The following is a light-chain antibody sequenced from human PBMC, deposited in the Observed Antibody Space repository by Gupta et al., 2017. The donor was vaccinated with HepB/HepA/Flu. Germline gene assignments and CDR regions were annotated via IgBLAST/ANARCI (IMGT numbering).Light chain of an antibody. CDR2: SNN. CDR1: RSNIGSNS. J-gene: IGLJ3*02. CDR3: AAWDDSLDGWV. V-gene: IGLV1-44*01. Sequence: QSVLTQPPSASGPPGQRVPISCSGSRSNIGSNSVNWYQQLPGTAPQLLIDSNNQRPSGVPDRFPGSQSGTSASLAISGLPSEDEAYLYRAAWDDSLDGWVFGRGTQLTVL.